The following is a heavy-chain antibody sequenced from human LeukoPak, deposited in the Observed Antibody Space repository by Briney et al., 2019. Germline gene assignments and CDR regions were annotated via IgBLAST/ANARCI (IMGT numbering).Heavy chain of an antibody. J-gene: IGHJ4*02. CDR3: ARSRVFRGKYYFDY. CDR1: GGSFSGYY. Sequence: PSETLSLTCAVYGGSFSGYYWSWIRQPPGKGLEWIGEINHSGSTNYNPSLKSRVTISVDTSKNQFSLKLSSVTAADTAVYYCARSRVFRGKYYFDYWGQGTLVTVSS. CDR2: INHSGST. D-gene: IGHD3-10*01. V-gene: IGHV4-34*01.